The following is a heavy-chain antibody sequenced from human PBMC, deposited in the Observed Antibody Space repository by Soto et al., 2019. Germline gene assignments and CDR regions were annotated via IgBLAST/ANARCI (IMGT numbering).Heavy chain of an antibody. Sequence: GASVKVSCKASGGTFSSYAISWVLQAPGQGLEWMGGIIPIFGTANYAQKFQGRVTITADESTSTAYMELSSLRSEDTAVYYCARSITMVRGVMAYWGQGTLVTVSS. CDR2: IIPIFGTA. J-gene: IGHJ4*02. V-gene: IGHV1-69*13. CDR1: GGTFSSYA. CDR3: ARSITMVRGVMAY. D-gene: IGHD3-10*01.